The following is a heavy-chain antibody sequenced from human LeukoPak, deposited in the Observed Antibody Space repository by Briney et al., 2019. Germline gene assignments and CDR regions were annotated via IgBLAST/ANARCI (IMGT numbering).Heavy chain of an antibody. Sequence: GSSVKVSCKASGGTFSGYDISWVRQAPGQGLEWMGGIIPIFGTANYAQKFQGRVTITTDESTSTAYMEMSRLRSEDTAVYYCASNVPAAAGDAFDIWGQGTMDTVSS. CDR2: IIPIFGTA. D-gene: IGHD2-2*01. CDR1: GGTFSGYD. J-gene: IGHJ3*02. CDR3: ASNVPAAAGDAFDI. V-gene: IGHV1-69*05.